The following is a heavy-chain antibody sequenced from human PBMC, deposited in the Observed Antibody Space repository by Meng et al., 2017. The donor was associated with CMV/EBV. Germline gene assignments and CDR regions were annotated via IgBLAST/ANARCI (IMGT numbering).Heavy chain of an antibody. V-gene: IGHV3-73*01. J-gene: IGHJ4*02. CDR3: TNLNYDT. Sequence: GESLKISCAASGFTFSGSAMHWVRQASGKGLEWVGRIRSKANSYATAYAASVKGRFTISRDDSKNTAYLQMNSLKIEDTAVYYCTNLNYDTWGQGTLVTVSS. D-gene: IGHD3-9*01. CDR1: GFTFSGSA. CDR2: IRSKANSYAT.